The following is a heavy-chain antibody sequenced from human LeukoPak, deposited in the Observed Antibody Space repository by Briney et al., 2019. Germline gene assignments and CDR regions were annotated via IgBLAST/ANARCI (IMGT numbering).Heavy chain of an antibody. Sequence: GGSLRLSCRASRFSFSDYDMHWVRQAPGKGLEWVAVISSNGSRKHYGDSVKGRFTISRDNSESTLFLQMSSLRTDDTSVYFCAKYAYNWNAPDGFDMWGQGTMVIVSS. J-gene: IGHJ3*02. CDR1: RFSFSDYD. CDR2: ISSNGSRK. CDR3: AKYAYNWNAPDGFDM. D-gene: IGHD1-1*01. V-gene: IGHV3-30*18.